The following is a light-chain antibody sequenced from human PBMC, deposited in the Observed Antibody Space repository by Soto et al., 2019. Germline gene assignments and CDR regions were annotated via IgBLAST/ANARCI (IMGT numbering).Light chain of an antibody. Sequence: EIVLTQSPATLSVSPGERATLSCRASQSVSSYLAWYQQKPGQAPRLLIYGASTRATGIPARFTGSGSGTAFTLTISSLEPEDFAIYYCQQRDYWQVTFGQGTRLEI. CDR1: QSVSSY. CDR2: GAS. V-gene: IGKV3D-11*02. J-gene: IGKJ5*01. CDR3: QQRDYWQVT.